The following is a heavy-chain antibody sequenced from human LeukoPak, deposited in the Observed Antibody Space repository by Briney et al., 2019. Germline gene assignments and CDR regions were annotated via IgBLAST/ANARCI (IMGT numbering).Heavy chain of an antibody. CDR1: EFTFSSYT. J-gene: IGHJ3*02. D-gene: IGHD2-2*01. V-gene: IGHV3-21*01. Sequence: GGSLRLSCAASEFTFSSYTMNWVRQAPGKGLEWVSSISSSSSYIYYADSVKGRFTISRDNAKNSLYLQMNSLRAEDTAVYYCARVGWLTYPYQGGAFDIWGQGTMVTVSS. CDR3: ARVGWLTYPYQGGAFDI. CDR2: ISSSSSYI.